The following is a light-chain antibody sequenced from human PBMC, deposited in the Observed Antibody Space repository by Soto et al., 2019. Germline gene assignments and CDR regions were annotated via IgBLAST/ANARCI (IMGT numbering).Light chain of an antibody. Sequence: QSALTQPASVSGSLGQSITISCTGTSSDVGAYNFVSWYQHHPGKAPKLMIYDVSNRPSGVSNRFSGSKSGNTASLTISGLQAEDEADYYCSSYTRFSTLFGTGTKLTVL. J-gene: IGLJ1*01. CDR1: SSDVGAYNF. CDR3: SSYTRFSTL. V-gene: IGLV2-14*03. CDR2: DVS.